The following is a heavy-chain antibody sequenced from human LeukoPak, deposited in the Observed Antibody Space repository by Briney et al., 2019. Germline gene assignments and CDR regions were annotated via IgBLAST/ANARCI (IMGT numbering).Heavy chain of an antibody. CDR2: IYCSVST. D-gene: IGHD2-8*02. Sequence: PPETLSLTRTVSVGSICSYYWSWIWQTPPEGQGWIGDIYCSVSTNYNPSLKRRVTRSVDTTKDQYTLQLSAVTAADTADDCCARCLRMAVSGGGEFHHWGQGTLVTVSS. J-gene: IGHJ4*02. V-gene: IGHV4-59*01. CDR3: ARCLRMAVSGGGEFHH. CDR1: VGSICSYY.